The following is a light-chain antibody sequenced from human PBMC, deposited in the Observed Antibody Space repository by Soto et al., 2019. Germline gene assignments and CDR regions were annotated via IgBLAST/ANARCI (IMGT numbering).Light chain of an antibody. CDR1: SSDVGAYNF. V-gene: IGLV2-14*01. Sequence: QSALTQPASVSGSPGQSITISCTGTSSDVGAYNFVSWYQQHPGKAPKVIIYDVSNRPSGVSNRFSGSKSGNTASLSISGLQTEDEADYYCTSYTGSSTGVFGTGTKVTVL. CDR3: TSYTGSSTGV. J-gene: IGLJ1*01. CDR2: DVS.